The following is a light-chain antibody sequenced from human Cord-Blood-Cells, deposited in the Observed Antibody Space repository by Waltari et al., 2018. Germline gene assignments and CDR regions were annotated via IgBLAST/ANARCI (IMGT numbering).Light chain of an antibody. CDR1: SSDVGGYIH. CDR2: DVS. Sequence: QSALTQPASVSGSPGQSITISCTGTSSDVGGYIHVSWHQQHPGKAPQRMIYDVSNRPSGVSTRFSGSKSGNTASLTISGLQAEDEADYYCSSYTSSSTLDVVLGGGTKLTVL. CDR3: SSYTSSSTLDVV. J-gene: IGLJ2*01. V-gene: IGLV2-14*01.